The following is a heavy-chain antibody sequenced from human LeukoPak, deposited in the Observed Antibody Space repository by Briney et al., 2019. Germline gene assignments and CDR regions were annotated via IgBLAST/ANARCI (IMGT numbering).Heavy chain of an antibody. CDR2: INHSGST. CDR1: GGSFIGYY. CDR3: ARGIVVVPAARGYAFDI. V-gene: IGHV4-34*01. J-gene: IGHJ3*02. D-gene: IGHD2-2*01. Sequence: SETLSLTCAVYGGSFIGYYWSWSRQPPGKGLEWIGEINHSGSTNYNPSLKSRVTISVDTSKNQFSLKLSSVTAADTAVYYCARGIVVVPAARGYAFDIWGQGTMVTVSS.